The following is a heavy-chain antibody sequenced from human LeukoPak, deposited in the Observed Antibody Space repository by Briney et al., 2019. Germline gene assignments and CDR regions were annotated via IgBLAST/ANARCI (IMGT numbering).Heavy chain of an antibody. D-gene: IGHD3-22*01. Sequence: PSETLSLTCTVSGGSISSSDYYLAWIRQPPGKGLDWIGSIYYSGSPYYNPSLKSRVTTSVDTSKNQFSLQLSSVPAADTAVYYCARVGSDYDSSAYTDAFDIWGRGTMVTVSS. CDR2: IYYSGSP. CDR1: GGSISSSDYY. J-gene: IGHJ3*02. CDR3: ARVGSDYDSSAYTDAFDI. V-gene: IGHV4-39*07.